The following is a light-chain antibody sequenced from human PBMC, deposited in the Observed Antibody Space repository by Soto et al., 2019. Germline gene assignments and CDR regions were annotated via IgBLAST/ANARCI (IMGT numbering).Light chain of an antibody. J-gene: IGLJ3*02. V-gene: IGLV6-57*03. Sequence: NFMLTQPHSVSESPGKTVTISCTRSSGSLASNYVQWYQQRPGIAPTTVIYEDNQRPSGVPDRFSGSIDSSSNSASLTISGLKTEDEADYYCQSYDSSNRVFGGGTKLTVL. CDR2: EDN. CDR3: QSYDSSNRV. CDR1: SGSLASNY.